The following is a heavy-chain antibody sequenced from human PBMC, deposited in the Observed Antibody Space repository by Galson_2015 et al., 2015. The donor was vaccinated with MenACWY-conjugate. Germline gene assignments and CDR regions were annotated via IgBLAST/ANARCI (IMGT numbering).Heavy chain of an antibody. D-gene: IGHD3-10*01. Sequence: SETLSLTCAVSGVSLSSSDWWSWVRQPPGKGLEWIGEVYHGGSTNYNPSLKSRVTISLDRSKNQISLNLNSVTIADTAVYYCARQPCRSGSVWAAVRLRPDQRYGLDVWGQGTKVTVT. CDR1: GVSLSSSDW. CDR2: VYHGGST. CDR3: ARQPCRSGSVWAAVRLRPDQRYGLDV. V-gene: IGHV4-4*02. J-gene: IGHJ6*02.